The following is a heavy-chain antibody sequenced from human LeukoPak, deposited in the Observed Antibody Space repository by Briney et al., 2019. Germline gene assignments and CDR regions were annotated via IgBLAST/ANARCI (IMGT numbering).Heavy chain of an antibody. CDR3: AREVDVVVPAAKGIPSPGEYGMDV. CDR2: ISAYNGNT. V-gene: IGHV1-18*01. CDR1: GYTFTSYG. J-gene: IGHJ6*02. Sequence: ASVKVSCKASGYTFTSYGISWVRQAPGQGLEWMGWISAYNGNTNYAQKLQGRVTMTTDTSTSTAYMELSRLRSDDTAVYYCAREVDVVVPAAKGIPSPGEYGMDVWGQGTTVTVSS. D-gene: IGHD2-2*01.